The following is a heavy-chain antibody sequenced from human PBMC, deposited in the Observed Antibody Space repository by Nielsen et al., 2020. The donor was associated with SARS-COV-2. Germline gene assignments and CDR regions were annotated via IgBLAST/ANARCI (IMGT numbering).Heavy chain of an antibody. CDR3: ARMYRSGSYSLAYYYYGMDV. CDR2: ISSSSSTI. V-gene: IGHV3-48*02. J-gene: IGHJ6*02. D-gene: IGHD3-10*01. CDR1: GFTFSSYS. Sequence: GESLKISCAASGFTFSSYSMNWVRQAPGKGLEWVSYISSSSSTIYYADSVKGRFTISRDNAKNSLYLQMNSLRDEDTAVYYCARMYRSGSYSLAYYYYGMDVWGQGTTVTVSS.